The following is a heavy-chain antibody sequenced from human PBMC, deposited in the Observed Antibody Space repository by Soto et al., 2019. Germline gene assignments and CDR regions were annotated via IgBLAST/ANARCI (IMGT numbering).Heavy chain of an antibody. CDR1: GYNFTSYW. CDR3: ARRGKDNFYYSMDV. J-gene: IGHJ6*02. V-gene: IGHV5-51*03. Sequence: DVQLVQSGAEVKKPGESLKISCQGSGYNFTSYWIVWVRQTPGKGLEWVGNIYPGDSESRYSPSFQGQVTISVDKSINAAYLQWSSLKASDTAMYYCARRGKDNFYYSMDVWGQGNTVTVSS. CDR2: IYPGDSES.